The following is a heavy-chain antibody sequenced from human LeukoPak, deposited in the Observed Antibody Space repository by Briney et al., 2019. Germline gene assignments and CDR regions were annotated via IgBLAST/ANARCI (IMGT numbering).Heavy chain of an antibody. V-gene: IGHV3-48*03. J-gene: IGHJ3*02. Sequence: GGSLRLSCVASGFTFHNYEMNWVRQAPGKGLEWVSYISSSGATIYYADAVKGRFTISRDNSKNTLYLQMNSLRAEDTAVYYCARGGSYLSAFDIWGQGTMVTVSS. CDR1: GFTFHNYE. CDR2: ISSSGATI. CDR3: ARGGSYLSAFDI. D-gene: IGHD1-26*01.